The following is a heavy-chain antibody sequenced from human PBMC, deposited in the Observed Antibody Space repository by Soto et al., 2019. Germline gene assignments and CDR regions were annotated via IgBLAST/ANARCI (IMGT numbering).Heavy chain of an antibody. CDR1: GFTFSNYA. CDR2: ISYDGSNK. D-gene: IGHD2-21*02. Sequence: QVQVVESGGGVVQPGRSLRLSCAGSGFTFSNYAMHWVRQAPGKGLEWVTVISYDGSNKYYGDSVKGRFTISRDNSKNTLYLQMNSLRAEDTAVYYCARGEADNCRGDCYIFDYWGQGTLVTVSS. J-gene: IGHJ4*02. V-gene: IGHV3-30-3*01. CDR3: ARGEADNCRGDCYIFDY.